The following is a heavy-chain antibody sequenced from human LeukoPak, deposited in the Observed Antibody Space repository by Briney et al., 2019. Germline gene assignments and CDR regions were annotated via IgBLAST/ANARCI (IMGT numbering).Heavy chain of an antibody. D-gene: IGHD2-8*01. CDR1: GYTLTELS. CDR3: ALISYCTTVTCYYLDY. Sequence: ASVKVSCKVSGYTLTELSMHWVRQAPGKGLEWMGGFDPEDGETIYAQKFQGRVTMTEDTSTDTAYMELSSLRSEDTAVYYCALISYCTTVTCYYLDYWGQGTLVIVSS. CDR2: FDPEDGET. J-gene: IGHJ4*02. V-gene: IGHV1-24*01.